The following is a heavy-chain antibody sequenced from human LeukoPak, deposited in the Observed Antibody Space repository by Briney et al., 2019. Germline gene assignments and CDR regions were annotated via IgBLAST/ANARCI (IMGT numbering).Heavy chain of an antibody. CDR1: GYTFTGYY. Sequence: ASVKVSCKASGYTFTGYYMHWVRQAPGQGLEWMGRINPNSGGTNYAQKVQGRVTMTRDTSISTAYMELSRLRSDDTAVYYCARASDSSGYYAPQHYFDYWGQGTPVTVSS. CDR2: INPNSGGT. V-gene: IGHV1-2*06. CDR3: ARASDSSGYYAPQHYFDY. D-gene: IGHD3-22*01. J-gene: IGHJ4*02.